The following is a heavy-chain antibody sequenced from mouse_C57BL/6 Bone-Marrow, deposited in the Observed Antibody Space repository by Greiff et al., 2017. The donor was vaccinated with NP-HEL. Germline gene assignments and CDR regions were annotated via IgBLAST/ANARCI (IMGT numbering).Heavy chain of an antibody. CDR1: GYTFTGYW. V-gene: IGHV1-9*01. Sequence: VQLQQSGAELMKPGASVKLSCKATGYTFTGYWIAWVKQRPGHGLEWIGEILPGSGSTNYNEKFKGKAPFTADTSSNTAYMQLSSLTTEDSAIDYGASLYSKEGYYFDYWGQGTTLTVSS. CDR2: ILPGSGST. D-gene: IGHD2-5*01. CDR3: ASLYSKEGYYFDY. J-gene: IGHJ2*01.